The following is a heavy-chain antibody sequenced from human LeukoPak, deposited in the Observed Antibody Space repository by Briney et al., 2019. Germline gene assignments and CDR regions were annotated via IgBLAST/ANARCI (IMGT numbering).Heavy chain of an antibody. CDR1: GYNFVNYG. CDR2: ISAVNGDA. Sequence: ASVKVSCKPSGYNFVNYGVSWVRQAPGQGLEWMGWISAVNGDANSAHKFRGRLSMTMDTSTSTAYMELRSLRSDDTALYICARDYKSSCSGATCLYFDYWGQGTLVTVSS. J-gene: IGHJ4*02. CDR3: ARDYKSSCSGATCLYFDY. V-gene: IGHV1-18*01. D-gene: IGHD2-15*01.